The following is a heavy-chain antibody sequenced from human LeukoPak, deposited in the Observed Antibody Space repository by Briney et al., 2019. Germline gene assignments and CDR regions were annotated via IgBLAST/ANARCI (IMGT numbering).Heavy chain of an antibody. Sequence: GGSLRLSCAASGFTFSSYAMSWFRQAPGKGLEWVSAISGSGGSTYYADSVKGRFTISRDNSKNTLYLQMNSLRAEDTAVYYCAKGIAARQRNYYYYYMDVWGKGTTVTVSS. D-gene: IGHD6-6*01. CDR3: AKGIAARQRNYYYYYMDV. V-gene: IGHV3-23*01. J-gene: IGHJ6*03. CDR1: GFTFSSYA. CDR2: ISGSGGST.